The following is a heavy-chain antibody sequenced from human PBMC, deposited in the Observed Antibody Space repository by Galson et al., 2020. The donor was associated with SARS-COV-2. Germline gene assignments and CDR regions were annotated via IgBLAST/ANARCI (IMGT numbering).Heavy chain of an antibody. D-gene: IGHD2-2*01. Sequence: SETLSLTCTVSGGSISSSSYYWGWIRQPPGKGLEWIGRHYYSGSTYYNQSPKSRVTISVDTSKNQFSLKLSSVTAADTAVYYCARRRVGYCSSTSCYVNYYYGMDVWGQGTTVTVSS. V-gene: IGHV4-39*01. CDR1: GGSISSSSYY. J-gene: IGHJ6*02. CDR3: ARRRVGYCSSTSCYVNYYYGMDV. CDR2: HYYSGST.